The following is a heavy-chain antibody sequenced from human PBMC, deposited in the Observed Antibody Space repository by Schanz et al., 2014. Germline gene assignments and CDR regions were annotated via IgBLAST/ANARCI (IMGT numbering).Heavy chain of an antibody. V-gene: IGHV1-46*01. CDR1: GYTFTRYY. Sequence: QVQLVQSGAEVKKPGASVKVSCKASGYTFTRYYIHWVRQAPGQGLEWMGIINPSGGSTTYAQKFQGRVTMPSDTSTSTVYMELSSLRSEDTAVYYCARNYGGHSEESDRYGMDVWGQGTTVTVSS. J-gene: IGHJ6*02. CDR2: INPSGGST. D-gene: IGHD4-17*01. CDR3: ARNYGGHSEESDRYGMDV.